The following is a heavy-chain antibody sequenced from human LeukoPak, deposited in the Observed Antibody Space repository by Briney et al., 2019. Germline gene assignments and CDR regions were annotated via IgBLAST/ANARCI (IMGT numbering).Heavy chain of an antibody. D-gene: IGHD6-19*01. J-gene: IGHJ4*02. Sequence: PSETLSLTCTVSGGPISNFYWNWIRQPPGKGLEWIGNIYYSGSTDYNPSLKSRVTISVDTSKNQFSLRLSSVTAADTAVYYCASNKGQWLFSDWGQGTLVTVSS. CDR1: GGPISNFY. V-gene: IGHV4-59*08. CDR3: ASNKGQWLFSD. CDR2: IYYSGST.